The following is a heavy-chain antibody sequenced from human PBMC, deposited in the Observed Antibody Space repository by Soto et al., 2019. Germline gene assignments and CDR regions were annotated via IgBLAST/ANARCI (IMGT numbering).Heavy chain of an antibody. J-gene: IGHJ4*02. V-gene: IGHV4-39*01. Sequence: SETLSLTCAVYGGSFSGYYWGWIRQPPGKGLEWIGSISYSGSTYYNPSLKSRVTISVDTSKNQFSLKLSSVTAADTAVYYCASYYYDTSGYYYVPGVYWGQGTLVTVSS. CDR2: ISYSGST. CDR3: ASYYYDTSGYYYVPGVY. CDR1: GGSFSGYY. D-gene: IGHD3-22*01.